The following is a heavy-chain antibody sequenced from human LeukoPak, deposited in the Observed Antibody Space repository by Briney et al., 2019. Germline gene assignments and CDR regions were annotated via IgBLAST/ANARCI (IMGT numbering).Heavy chain of an antibody. CDR2: IYYSGGT. Sequence: SETLSLTCTVSGGSISSYYWSWIRQPPGKGLEWIGYIYYSGGTNYNPSLKSRVTISVDTSKNQFSLKLSSVTAADTAVYYCARHLGYSSSWCFDYWGQGTLVTVSS. CDR3: ARHLGYSSSWCFDY. CDR1: GGSISSYY. J-gene: IGHJ4*02. D-gene: IGHD6-13*01. V-gene: IGHV4-59*08.